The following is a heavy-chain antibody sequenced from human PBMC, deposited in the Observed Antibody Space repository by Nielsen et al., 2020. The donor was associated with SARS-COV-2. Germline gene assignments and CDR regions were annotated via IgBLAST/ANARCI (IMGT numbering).Heavy chain of an antibody. CDR1: GFTFSSYW. CDR2: IKQDGSEK. J-gene: IGHJ6*02. CDR3: ARDTHYYDSSGYYAPPYYYYGMDV. Sequence: GESLKISCAASGFTFSSYWMSWVRQAPGKGLEWVANIKQDGSEKYYVDSVKGRFTISRDNAKNSLYLQMNSLRAEDTAVYYCARDTHYYDSSGYYAPPYYYYGMDVWGQGTTVTVSS. D-gene: IGHD3-22*01. V-gene: IGHV3-7*01.